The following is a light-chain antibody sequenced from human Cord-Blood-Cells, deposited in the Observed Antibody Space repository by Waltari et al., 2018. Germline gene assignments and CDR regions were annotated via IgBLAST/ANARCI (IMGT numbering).Light chain of an antibody. CDR2: GKN. CDR3: NSRDSSGNHYV. CDR1: SLRSYY. V-gene: IGLV3-19*01. J-gene: IGLJ1*01. Sequence: SSELTQDPAVSVALGQTVRSTCQGGSLRSYYASWYQQKPGQAPVLVIYGKNNRPSGIPDRFSGSSSGNTASLTITGAQAEDEADYYCNSRDSSGNHYVFGTGTKVTVL.